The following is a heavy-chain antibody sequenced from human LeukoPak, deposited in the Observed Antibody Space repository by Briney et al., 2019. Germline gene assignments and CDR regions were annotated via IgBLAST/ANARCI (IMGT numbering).Heavy chain of an antibody. J-gene: IGHJ6*04. V-gene: IGHV3-48*04. CDR1: GFSFSSSA. D-gene: IGHD6-13*01. CDR2: ISSSGSTI. CDR3: ARTGIAAAGKMDV. Sequence: GRSLRLSCAASGFSFSSSAMHWVRQAPGKGLEWVSYISSSGSTIYYADSVKGRFTISRDNAKNSLYLQMNSLRAEDTAVYYCARTGIAAAGKMDVWGKGTTVTVSS.